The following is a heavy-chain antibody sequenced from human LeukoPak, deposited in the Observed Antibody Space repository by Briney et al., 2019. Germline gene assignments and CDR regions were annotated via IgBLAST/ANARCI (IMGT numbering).Heavy chain of an antibody. V-gene: IGHV4-30-2*01. CDR2: IYHSGST. CDR1: GGSISSGGYS. J-gene: IGHJ4*02. CDR3: ARGGDYYDSSVLLDY. Sequence: SETLSLTCAVSGGSISSGGYSWSWIRQPPGKGLEWIGYIYHSGSTYYNPSLKSRVTISVDTSKNQFSLKLSSVTAADTAVYYCARGGDYYDSSVLLDYWGQGTLVTVSS. D-gene: IGHD3-22*01.